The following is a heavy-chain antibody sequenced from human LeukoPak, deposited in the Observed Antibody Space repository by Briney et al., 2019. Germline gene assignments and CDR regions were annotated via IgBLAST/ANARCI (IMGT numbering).Heavy chain of an antibody. J-gene: IGHJ4*02. CDR3: AKDLGGYDILTGYYFSSYFDY. CDR1: GFTFSSYA. V-gene: IGHV3-23*01. CDR2: ISGSGGST. Sequence: PGGSLRLSCAAPGFTFSSYAMSWVRQAPGKGLEWVSAISGSGGSTYYADSVKGRFTISRDNSKNTLYLQMNSLRAEDTAVYYCAKDLGGYDILTGYYFSSYFDYWGQGTLVTVSS. D-gene: IGHD3-9*01.